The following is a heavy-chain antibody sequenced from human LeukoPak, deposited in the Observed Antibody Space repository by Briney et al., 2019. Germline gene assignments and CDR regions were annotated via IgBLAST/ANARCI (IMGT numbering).Heavy chain of an antibody. D-gene: IGHD3-10*01. V-gene: IGHV4-59*08. CDR3: ARHKGSGSYYIWYYYYMDV. CDR2: IYYTGST. J-gene: IGHJ6*03. CDR1: GGSITDYY. Sequence: SGTLSLTCTVSGGSITDYYWSWIRQPPGKGLEWIAIIYYTGSTNYSPSLKSRVSISVDTSKNQFSLKMTSVTAADTAVYYCARHKGSGSYYIWYYYYMDVWGKGTTVTVSS.